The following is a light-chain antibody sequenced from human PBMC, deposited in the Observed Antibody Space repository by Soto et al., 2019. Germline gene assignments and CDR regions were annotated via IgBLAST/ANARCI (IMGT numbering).Light chain of an antibody. J-gene: IGKJ1*01. CDR1: QSISSW. V-gene: IGKV1-5*01. Sequence: DIQMTQSPSTLSASVGDRVTITCRARQSISSWWAWYQQKPGKAPKLLIYDASSLESGVPSRFSGSGSGTEVTLTISSLQPADFAPYYCEQYNSYSPWTFGKGTKVEIK. CDR3: EQYNSYSPWT. CDR2: DAS.